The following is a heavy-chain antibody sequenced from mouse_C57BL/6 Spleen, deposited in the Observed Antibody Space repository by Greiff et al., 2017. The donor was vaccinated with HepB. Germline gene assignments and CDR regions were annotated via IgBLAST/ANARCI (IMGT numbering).Heavy chain of an antibody. CDR1: GYTFTSYT. Sequence: VQLQQSGAELARPGASVKMSCKASGYTFTSYTMHWVKQRPGQGLEWIGYINPSSGYTKYNQKFKDKATLTADKSSSTAYMQLSSLTSEDSAVYYCARYGNYVSYYAMDYWGQGTSVTVSS. CDR2: INPSSGYT. J-gene: IGHJ4*01. CDR3: ARYGNYVSYYAMDY. V-gene: IGHV1-4*01. D-gene: IGHD2-1*01.